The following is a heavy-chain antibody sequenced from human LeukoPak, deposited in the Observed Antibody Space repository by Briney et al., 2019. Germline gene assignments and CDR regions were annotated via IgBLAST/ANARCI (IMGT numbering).Heavy chain of an antibody. V-gene: IGHV3-21*01. Sequence: GGSLRLSCAASGFTFSSYAMSWVRQAPGKGLEWVSSISSSSSYIYYADSVKGRFTISRDNAKNSLYLQMNSLRAEDTAVYYCARDLSFRGSSHFDYWGQGTLVTVSS. J-gene: IGHJ4*02. D-gene: IGHD6-13*01. CDR1: GFTFSSYA. CDR2: ISSSSSYI. CDR3: ARDLSFRGSSHFDY.